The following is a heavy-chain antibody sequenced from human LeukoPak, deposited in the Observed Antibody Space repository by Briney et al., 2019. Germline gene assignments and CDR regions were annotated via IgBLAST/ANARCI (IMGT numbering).Heavy chain of an antibody. CDR3: AKDLRSSPIAFHI. J-gene: IGHJ3*02. Sequence: PGGSLRLSCAASGFTFSGYAMTWVRQAPGKGLEWVSSISGSGDSTYYADSVKGRFTISRDNSKNTLCLQMNSLRAEDTAVYYCAKDLRSSPIAFHIWGQGTMVTVSS. D-gene: IGHD4-17*01. V-gene: IGHV3-23*01. CDR2: ISGSGDST. CDR1: GFTFSGYA.